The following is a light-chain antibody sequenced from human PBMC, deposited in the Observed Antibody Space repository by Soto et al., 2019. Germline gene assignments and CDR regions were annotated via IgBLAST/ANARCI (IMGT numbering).Light chain of an antibody. CDR2: GAS. V-gene: IGKV3-20*01. Sequence: EIVLTHSQGTLSLSPLERATLXCKASQSVSSSYLAWYQQKPGQAPRLLIYGASSRATGIPDRFSGSRSGTDFTLTISRLEPEDFAVYYCQQYGSSKWTFGQGTRWIS. CDR1: QSVSSSY. J-gene: IGKJ1*01. CDR3: QQYGSSKWT.